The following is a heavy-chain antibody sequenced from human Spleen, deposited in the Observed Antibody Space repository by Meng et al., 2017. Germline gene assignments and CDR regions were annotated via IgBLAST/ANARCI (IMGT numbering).Heavy chain of an antibody. D-gene: IGHD5-24*01. CDR1: GFTFSSYG. V-gene: IGHV3-33*01. CDR3: ARSKDPSRNYYYYGMDV. CDR2: VWYGGGNS. Sequence: GESLKISCAASGFTFSSYGMHWVRQAPGKGLEWVALVWYGGGNSYYADSVKGRFTISGDNSKNTLYLQMDSLRADDTAVYYCARSKDPSRNYYYYGMDVWGQGTMVTVSS. J-gene: IGHJ6*02.